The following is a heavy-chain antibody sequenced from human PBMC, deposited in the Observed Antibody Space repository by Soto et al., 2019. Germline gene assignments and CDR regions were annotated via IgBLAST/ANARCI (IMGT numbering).Heavy chain of an antibody. D-gene: IGHD2-21*02. Sequence: QVQLVESGGGLVKPGGSLRLTWAASGFTFSDYYMSWIRQAPGKGLEWFSYISSSGSTISYADSVRGRFTISRDNAKNSLYLQMNSLRAEDTAVYYCARALVVVTGWYFDLWGRGTLVTVSS. CDR1: GFTFSDYY. CDR2: ISSSGSTI. J-gene: IGHJ2*01. CDR3: ARALVVVTGWYFDL. V-gene: IGHV3-11*01.